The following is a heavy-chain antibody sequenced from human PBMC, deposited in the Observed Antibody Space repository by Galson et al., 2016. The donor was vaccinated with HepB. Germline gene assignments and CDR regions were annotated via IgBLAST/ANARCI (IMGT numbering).Heavy chain of an antibody. V-gene: IGHV1-18*01. CDR2: MSASNGNT. Sequence: SVKVSCKASGYPYFSYGINWVRQAPGQGLEWMGWMSASNGNTDYAQKFHGRVTMTTDTSTNTAYMELGSLRSDDTAMYYCARSSFGVSNPWGQGTLVTVSS. J-gene: IGHJ5*02. CDR3: ARSSFGVSNP. CDR1: GYPYFSYG. D-gene: IGHD3-3*01.